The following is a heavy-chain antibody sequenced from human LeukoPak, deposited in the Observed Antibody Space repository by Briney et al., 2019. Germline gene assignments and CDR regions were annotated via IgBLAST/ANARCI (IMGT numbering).Heavy chain of an antibody. CDR3: ARTRAYGGRPDY. D-gene: IGHD4-23*01. J-gene: IGHJ4*02. CDR2: ISYSGST. Sequence: SETLSLTCTVSGGSISSYYWSWIRQPPGKGLEWIGYISYSGSTNYNPSLKSRVTISVDTSKNQFSLKLTSVTAADTAVYYCARTRAYGGRPDYWGQGTLVAVSS. V-gene: IGHV4-59*01. CDR1: GGSISSYY.